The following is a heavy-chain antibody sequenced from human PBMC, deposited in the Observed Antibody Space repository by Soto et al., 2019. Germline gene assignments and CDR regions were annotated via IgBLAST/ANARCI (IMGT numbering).Heavy chain of an antibody. CDR3: AREGSSSFGDV. Sequence: GGSLRLSCAASGFTFSSYEMNWVRQAPGKGLEWVSYISSSGSTIYYADSVKGRFTISRDNAKNSLYLQMNSLRAEDTAVYYCAREGSSSFGDVWGQGXTVTVYS. CDR1: GFTFSSYE. D-gene: IGHD6-6*01. V-gene: IGHV3-48*03. J-gene: IGHJ6*02. CDR2: ISSSGSTI.